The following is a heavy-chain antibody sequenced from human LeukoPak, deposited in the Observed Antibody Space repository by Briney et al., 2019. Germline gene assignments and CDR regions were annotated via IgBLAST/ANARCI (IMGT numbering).Heavy chain of an antibody. J-gene: IGHJ6*03. CDR3: ARENYSYPYYYYYYMDV. Sequence: GGSLRLSCAASGFTFSSYSMNWVRQAPGKGLEWVSSISSSSSYIYYADSVKGRFTISRDNAKNSLYLQMNSLRAEDTAVYYCARENYSYPYYYYYYMDVWGKGTTVTVSS. CDR2: ISSSSSYI. CDR1: GFTFSSYS. D-gene: IGHD5-18*01. V-gene: IGHV3-21*01.